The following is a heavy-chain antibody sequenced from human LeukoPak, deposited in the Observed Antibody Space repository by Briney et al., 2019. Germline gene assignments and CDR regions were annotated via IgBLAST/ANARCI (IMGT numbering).Heavy chain of an antibody. Sequence: PSETLSLTCTVSGGSISSYYWGWIRQPPGKGLEWIGYIYYSGSTNYNPSLKSRVTISVDTSKNQFSLKLSSVTAAGTAVYYCARVGYDSSGYLYGLDVWGQGTTVTVSS. CDR2: IYYSGST. D-gene: IGHD3-22*01. V-gene: IGHV4-59*01. CDR3: ARVGYDSSGYLYGLDV. J-gene: IGHJ6*02. CDR1: GGSISSYY.